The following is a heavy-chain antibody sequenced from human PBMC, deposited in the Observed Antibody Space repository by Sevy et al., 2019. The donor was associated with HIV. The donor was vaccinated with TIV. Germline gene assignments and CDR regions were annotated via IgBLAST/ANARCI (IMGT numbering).Heavy chain of an antibody. CDR3: AKEDDSADTFDI. Sequence: GGSLRLSCAASGFTFSSYGMHWVRQAPGKGLEGVAVISYDGSNKYYADSVKGRFTISRDNSKNTLYLQMNSLRAEDTAVYYCAKEDDSADTFDIWGQGTMVTVSS. CDR2: ISYDGSNK. CDR1: GFTFSSYG. J-gene: IGHJ3*02. V-gene: IGHV3-30*18. D-gene: IGHD1-26*01.